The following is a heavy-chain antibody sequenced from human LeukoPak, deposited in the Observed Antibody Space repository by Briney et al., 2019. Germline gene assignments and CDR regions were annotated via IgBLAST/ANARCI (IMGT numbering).Heavy chain of an antibody. V-gene: IGHV1-18*01. CDR1: GYTFTGYG. Sequence: ASVKVSCKASGYTFTGYGISWVRQAPGQGLEWMGWISAYNGNTNYAQKLQGRVTMTTDTSTSTAYMELRSLRSDDTAVYYCARDAGEYCSSTSCPTFDYWGQGTLVTVSS. CDR2: ISAYNGNT. J-gene: IGHJ4*02. CDR3: ARDAGEYCSSTSCPTFDY. D-gene: IGHD2-2*01.